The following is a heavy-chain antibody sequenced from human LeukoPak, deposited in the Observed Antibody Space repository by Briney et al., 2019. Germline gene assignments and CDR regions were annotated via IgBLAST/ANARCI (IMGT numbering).Heavy chain of an antibody. CDR1: GGTFKSYA. V-gene: IGHV1-69*06. CDR2: IIPMFGTA. D-gene: IGHD3/OR15-3a*01. Sequence: SVNVSCKASGGTFKSYAITWVRQAPGQGLEWMGQIIPMFGTAEYAQRFQGRVTIVADKSTTTVHMELSSLRSEDTAVYYCARGLDPFAHNPFDIWGQGTTVTVSS. J-gene: IGHJ3*02. CDR3: ARGLDPFAHNPFDI.